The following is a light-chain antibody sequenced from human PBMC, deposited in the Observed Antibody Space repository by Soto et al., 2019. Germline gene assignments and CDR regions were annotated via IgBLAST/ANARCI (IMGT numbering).Light chain of an antibody. CDR2: RAS. CDR3: AAWDDTLKGLV. V-gene: IGLV1-47*01. CDR1: SSNIGSNY. J-gene: IGLJ2*01. Sequence: QSVLTQPPSASGTPGQRVTISCSGSSSNIGSNYVYWYQQVPGTAPSLLMYRASQRPSGVSDRFSGSKSGTSASLAISGLRSEDEADYYCAAWDDTLKGLVFGGGTKVTVL.